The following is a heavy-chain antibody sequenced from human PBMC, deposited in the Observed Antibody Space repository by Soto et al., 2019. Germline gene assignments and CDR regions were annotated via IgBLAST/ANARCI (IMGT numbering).Heavy chain of an antibody. Sequence: PETLSLTCTVSGGSISSSSYYWGWIRQPPGKGLEWIGSIYYSGSTYYNPSLKSRVTISADTSKNQFSLKLSSVTAADTAVYYCAIGLGVLLYFDWLPRYGMDFWGQGTTVTGSS. D-gene: IGHD3-9*01. J-gene: IGHJ6*02. CDR3: AIGLGVLLYFDWLPRYGMDF. V-gene: IGHV4-39*01. CDR1: GGSISSSSYY. CDR2: IYYSGST.